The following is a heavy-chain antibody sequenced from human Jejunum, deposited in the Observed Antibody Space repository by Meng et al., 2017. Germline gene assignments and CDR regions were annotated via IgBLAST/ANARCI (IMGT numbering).Heavy chain of an antibody. V-gene: IGHV3-30*04. J-gene: IGHJ4*02. Sequence: GGSLRLSCAASGFTFSNYAMLWVRQAPGKGLEWVAVISFDGTYEYYAASVKGRFTISRDNSKKTLYLQMTSLRAEDTAVYYCARTKIDFYDSSGFRDYWGQGTLVTVSS. CDR1: GFTFSNYA. CDR2: ISFDGTYE. D-gene: IGHD3-22*01. CDR3: ARTKIDFYDSSGFRDY.